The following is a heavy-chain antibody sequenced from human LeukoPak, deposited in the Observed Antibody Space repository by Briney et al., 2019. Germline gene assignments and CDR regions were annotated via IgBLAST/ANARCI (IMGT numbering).Heavy chain of an antibody. CDR1: GGSISPFY. D-gene: IGHD3-22*01. V-gene: IGHV4-59*01. CDR3: ARQSISGSSLSYFDY. CDR2: IYDSGST. Sequence: PSETLSLTCTVSGGSISPFYWNWIRQPPGKGLEWIGNIYDSGSTNYNPSLKSRLTISVDTSKNQCSLKLSSVTAADTAVYYCARQSISGSSLSYFDYWGQGTLVNVSS. J-gene: IGHJ4*02.